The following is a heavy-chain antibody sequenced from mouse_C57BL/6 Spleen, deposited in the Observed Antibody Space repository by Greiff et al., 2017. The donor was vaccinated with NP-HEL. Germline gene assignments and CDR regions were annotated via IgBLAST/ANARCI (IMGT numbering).Heavy chain of an antibody. Sequence: QVQLQQPGAELVKPGASVKLPCKASGYTFTSYWMQWVKQRPGQGLEWIGEIDPSDSYTNYNQKFKGKATLTVDTSSSTAYMQLSSLTSEDSAVYYCARILDERYFDVWGTGTTVTVSS. CDR1: GYTFTSYW. CDR3: ARILDERYFDV. J-gene: IGHJ1*03. V-gene: IGHV1-50*01. CDR2: IDPSDSYT.